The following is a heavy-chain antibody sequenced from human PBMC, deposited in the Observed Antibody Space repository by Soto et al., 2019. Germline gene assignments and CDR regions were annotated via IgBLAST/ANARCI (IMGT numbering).Heavy chain of an antibody. V-gene: IGHV3-23*01. CDR1: GFTFSSYA. Sequence: GSLRLSCAASGFTFSSYAMSWVRQAPGKGLEWVSAISGSGGSTYYADSVKGRFTISRDNSKNTLYLQMNSLRAEDTAVYYCAKTTSYSSGWSLFDYWGQGTLVTVSS. CDR2: ISGSGGST. CDR3: AKTTSYSSGWSLFDY. D-gene: IGHD6-19*01. J-gene: IGHJ4*02.